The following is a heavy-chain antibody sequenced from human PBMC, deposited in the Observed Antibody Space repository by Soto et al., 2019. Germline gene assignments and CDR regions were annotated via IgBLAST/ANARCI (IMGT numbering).Heavy chain of an antibody. Sequence: SGGSLRLSCAASGFPFSSYGMHWVRQAPGKGLEWVAVISYDGSNKYYADSVKGRFTISRDNSKNTLYLQMNSLRAEDTAVYYCAKDHGYYDILTGPGTHLDYWGQGTLVTVSS. D-gene: IGHD3-9*01. CDR2: ISYDGSNK. V-gene: IGHV3-30*18. CDR1: GFPFSSYG. CDR3: AKDHGYYDILTGPGTHLDY. J-gene: IGHJ4*02.